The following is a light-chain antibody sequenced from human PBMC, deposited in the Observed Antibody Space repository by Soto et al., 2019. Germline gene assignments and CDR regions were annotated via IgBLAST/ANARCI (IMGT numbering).Light chain of an antibody. CDR3: QQYNKWPPWT. CDR1: QSVSGN. CDR2: GAS. J-gene: IGKJ1*01. Sequence: EIVMTQSPATLSVSPGERATLSCRVSQSVSGNLAWYQQKPGQAPRLLIYGASTRATGIPARFSGSGSGTEFTLTISSLQSEDFAVYYCQQYNKWPPWTFGQGTKVDIK. V-gene: IGKV3-15*01.